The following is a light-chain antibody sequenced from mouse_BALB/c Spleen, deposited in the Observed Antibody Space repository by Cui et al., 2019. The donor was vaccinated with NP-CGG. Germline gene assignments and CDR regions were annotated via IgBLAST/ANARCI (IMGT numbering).Light chain of an antibody. CDR3: ALWYSNHWV. CDR1: TGAVTTSNY. CDR2: GTN. V-gene: IGLV1*01. Sequence: QAVLTQEYPLTTSPGETVTLTCRSSTGAVTTSNYANWVQEKPDHLFTGLIGGTNNRAPGVPARFSGFLIGDKAALTITGAQTEDEAIYFCALWYSNHWVFGGGTKLTVL. J-gene: IGLJ1*01.